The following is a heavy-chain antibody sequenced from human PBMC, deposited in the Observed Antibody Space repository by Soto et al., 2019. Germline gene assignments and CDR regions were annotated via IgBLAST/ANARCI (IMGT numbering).Heavy chain of an antibody. Sequence: QVQLVQSGAEVKKPGSSVKVSCKASGGTFSSYAITWVRQAPGQGLEWMGGIIPIFATANYAQKFQGRVTITADKSTTTAYTELSSLRSEDTDVYYCARSNAAAGARYSFDFWGQGTLVTVSS. J-gene: IGHJ4*02. CDR1: GGTFSSYA. V-gene: IGHV1-69*06. CDR3: ARSNAAAGARYSFDF. D-gene: IGHD6-13*01. CDR2: IIPIFATA.